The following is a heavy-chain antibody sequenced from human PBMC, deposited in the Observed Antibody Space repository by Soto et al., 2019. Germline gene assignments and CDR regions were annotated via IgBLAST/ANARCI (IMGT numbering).Heavy chain of an antibody. Sequence: GASVKVSCKASGGTFSNYAISWVRQAPGQGLEWMGGIIPIFGTVNYAQNFQGRVTITADESKSTAYIELSSLRSEDTAVYYCAGAFYSSSSILQHWGPGTLVTVSS. CDR2: IIPIFGTV. J-gene: IGHJ1*01. CDR1: GGTFSNYA. D-gene: IGHD6-6*01. V-gene: IGHV1-69*13. CDR3: AGAFYSSSSILQH.